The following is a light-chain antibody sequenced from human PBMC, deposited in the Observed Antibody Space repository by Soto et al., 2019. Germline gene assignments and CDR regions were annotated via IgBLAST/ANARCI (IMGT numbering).Light chain of an antibody. Sequence: QSVLTQPPSASGTPGQRVTISCSGSSSNIGSNTVNWYQQLPGTAPKLLIYSNNQRPSGVPDRFSGSKSGTSASLAISGLQSEDEADYYCNSYTSSDTLLFGGGTKLTVL. CDR2: SNN. CDR3: NSYTSSDTLL. J-gene: IGLJ2*01. CDR1: SSNIGSNT. V-gene: IGLV1-44*01.